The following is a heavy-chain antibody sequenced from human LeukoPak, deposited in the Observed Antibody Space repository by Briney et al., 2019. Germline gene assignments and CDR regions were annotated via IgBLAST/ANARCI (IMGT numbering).Heavy chain of an antibody. Sequence: GGSLRLSCAASGFTFSDYYMSWIRQAPGKGLEWVSYISSSSSYTNYADSVKGRFTISRDNAKNSLYRQMNSLRAEDTAVYYCATNYDILTGPPKDDAFDIWGQGTMVTVSS. CDR1: GFTFSDYY. J-gene: IGHJ3*02. CDR3: ATNYDILTGPPKDDAFDI. D-gene: IGHD3-9*01. V-gene: IGHV3-11*03. CDR2: ISSSSSYT.